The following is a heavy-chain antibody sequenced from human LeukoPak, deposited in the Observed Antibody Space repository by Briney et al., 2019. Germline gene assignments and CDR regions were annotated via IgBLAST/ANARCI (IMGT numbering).Heavy chain of an antibody. CDR3: ARDPTGYSGYETGYFDY. CDR2: ISTYNGNT. CDR1: GYNFDRYG. D-gene: IGHD5-12*01. Sequence: ASVKVSCKGSGYNFDRYGVNWVRQAPGQGLEWVGWISTYNGNTFYAQKFEGRVSMTTDTSTNTVYMDLRSLRSDDTAVYYCARDPTGYSGYETGYFDYWGQGTLVTVSS. J-gene: IGHJ4*02. V-gene: IGHV1-18*04.